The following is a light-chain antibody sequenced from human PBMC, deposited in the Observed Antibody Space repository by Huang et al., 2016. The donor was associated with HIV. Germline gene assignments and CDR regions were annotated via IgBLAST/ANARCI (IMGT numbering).Light chain of an antibody. CDR1: QSVSSN. CDR3: QQYNDWPPYT. V-gene: IGKV3-15*01. J-gene: IGKJ2*01. Sequence: EIVMTQSPATLSVSPGERATLSCRASQSVSSNLAWYQQKLGQAPRLLIYGASTRATGIPARFSGSGSGTEFTLTISSLQSEYFAVYCCQQYNDWPPYTFGQGTKLEIK. CDR2: GAS.